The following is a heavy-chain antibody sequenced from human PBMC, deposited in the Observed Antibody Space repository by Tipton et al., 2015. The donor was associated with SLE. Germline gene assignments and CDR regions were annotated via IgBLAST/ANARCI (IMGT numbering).Heavy chain of an antibody. V-gene: IGHV3-23*04. CDR2: VSGGGDDT. J-gene: IGHJ4*02. CDR1: GFAFSSYA. D-gene: IGHD3-10*01. Sequence: QLVQSGGGSVQTGGSLRLSCAASGFAFSSYAMTWVRQAPGKGLEWVAAVSGGGDDTYYAASVKGRLTVSRDNSRDMLFLQMDSLRAEDTGIYYCARVAGSYGLGSYYIDFWGQGTLVTVSS. CDR3: ARVAGSYGLGSYYIDF.